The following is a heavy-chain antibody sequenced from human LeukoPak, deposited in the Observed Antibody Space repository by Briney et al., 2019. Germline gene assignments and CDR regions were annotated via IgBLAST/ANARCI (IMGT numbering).Heavy chain of an antibody. D-gene: IGHD6-13*01. CDR3: ARYSSSWTIFDY. Sequence: GGSLRLSCAASGFTFSSYGMHWVRQAPGKGLEWVAVISNDGSTKKYADSVKGRFTISRDNAKNSLYPQMNSLRAEDTAVYYCARYSSSWTIFDYWGQGTLVTVSS. V-gene: IGHV3-30*03. J-gene: IGHJ4*02. CDR2: ISNDGSTK. CDR1: GFTFSSYG.